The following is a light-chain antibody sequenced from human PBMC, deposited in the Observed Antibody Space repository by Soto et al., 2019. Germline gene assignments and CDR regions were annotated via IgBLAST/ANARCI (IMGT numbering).Light chain of an antibody. Sequence: IELTQSRGTLPLSPGERATLPSRASQNVANYLDWYQQKPGQAPRLLIYESSNRATGIAARFSGSGSGTDFTLTISSLEPEDFAVYYCQQYGSLPWTLGQGTKVDIK. J-gene: IGKJ1*01. CDR2: ESS. CDR1: QNVANY. CDR3: QQYGSLPWT. V-gene: IGKV3-11*01.